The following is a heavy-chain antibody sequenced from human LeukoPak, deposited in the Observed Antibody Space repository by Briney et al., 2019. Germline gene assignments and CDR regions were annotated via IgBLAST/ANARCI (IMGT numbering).Heavy chain of an antibody. CDR1: GGSITSYY. D-gene: IGHD3-9*01. Sequence: SETLSLTCTVSGGSITSYYWSWLRQPAGKGLEWIGRIYSSGTTNYNPSLKSRVTMSIDATQSSLKLSSVTAADTAVYYCARHSWVLRYFDWSSPFDYWGQGTLVTVSS. CDR3: ARHSWVLRYFDWSSPFDY. V-gene: IGHV4-4*07. J-gene: IGHJ4*02. CDR2: IYSSGTT.